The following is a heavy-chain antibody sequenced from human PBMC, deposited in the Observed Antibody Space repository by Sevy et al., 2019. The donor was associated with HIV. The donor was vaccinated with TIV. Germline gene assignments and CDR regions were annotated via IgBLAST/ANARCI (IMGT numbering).Heavy chain of an antibody. J-gene: IGHJ4*02. CDR3: ARGTMEAEWFFFDY. D-gene: IGHD3-3*01. CDR2: TYYRSKWYN. V-gene: IGHV6-1*01. CDR1: GDSVSSNSAA. Sequence: SQTLSLTCAISGDSVSSNSAAWNWIRQSPSRGLEWLGRTYYRSKWYNDYAVSVKSRITVSPDTSKNHFSLQLNFVTPEDTAVYYCARGTMEAEWFFFDYWGQGTLVTVSS.